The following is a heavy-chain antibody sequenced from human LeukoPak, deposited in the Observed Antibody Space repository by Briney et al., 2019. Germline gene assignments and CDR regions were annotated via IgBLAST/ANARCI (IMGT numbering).Heavy chain of an antibody. D-gene: IGHD3-3*01. J-gene: IGHJ5*02. CDR1: GGSISSGGYY. CDR2: IYHSGST. V-gene: IGHV4-30-2*01. Sequence: SETLSLTCTVSGGSISSGGYYWSWIRQPPGKGLEWIGYIYHSGSTYYNPSLKSRVTISVDRSKNQFSLKLSSVTAADTAVYYCARVTNAYYDFWSGYYPNWFDPWGQGTLVTVSS. CDR3: ARVTNAYYDFWSGYYPNWFDP.